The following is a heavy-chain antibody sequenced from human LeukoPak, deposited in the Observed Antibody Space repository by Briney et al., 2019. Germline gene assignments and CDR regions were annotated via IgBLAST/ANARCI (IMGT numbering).Heavy chain of an antibody. V-gene: IGHV3-23*01. CDR1: GFTFSSYA. J-gene: IGHJ6*02. D-gene: IGHD6-13*01. CDR2: ISGSGGST. CDR3: AKVSAAAGTSYYYYGMDV. Sequence: GGSLRLSCAASGFTFSSYAMSWVRQAPGKGLEWVSAISGSGGSTYYADSVKGRFTISRDNSKNTLYLQMNSLRAEDTAVYYCAKVSAAAGTSYYYYGMDVWGQGTTVTVSS.